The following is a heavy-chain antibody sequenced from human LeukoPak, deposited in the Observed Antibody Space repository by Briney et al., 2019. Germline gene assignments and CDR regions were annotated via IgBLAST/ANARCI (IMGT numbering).Heavy chain of an antibody. V-gene: IGHV4-59*08. CDR1: GGSISSYY. D-gene: IGHD2-15*01. J-gene: IGHJ6*02. Sequence: SETLSLTCTVSGGSISSYYWSWIRQPPGKGLEWIGYIYYSGSTNYNPSLKSRVTISVDTSKNQFSLKLSSVTAADTAVYYCASPSGGYYYGMDVWGQGTTVTVSS. CDR2: IYYSGST. CDR3: ASPSGGYYYGMDV.